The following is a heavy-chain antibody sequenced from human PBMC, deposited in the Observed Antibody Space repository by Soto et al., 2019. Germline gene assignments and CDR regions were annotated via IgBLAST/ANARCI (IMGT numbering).Heavy chain of an antibody. D-gene: IGHD2-2*01. CDR2: INAGNGNT. Sequence: ASVKVSCKASGYTFTSYAMHWVRQAPGQRLEWMGWINAGNGNTKYSQKFQGRVTITRDTSASTAYMELSSLRSEDTAVYYCARGPYCSSTSCPPASSDYWGQGTLVTVST. J-gene: IGHJ4*02. V-gene: IGHV1-3*01. CDR1: GYTFTSYA. CDR3: ARGPYCSSTSCPPASSDY.